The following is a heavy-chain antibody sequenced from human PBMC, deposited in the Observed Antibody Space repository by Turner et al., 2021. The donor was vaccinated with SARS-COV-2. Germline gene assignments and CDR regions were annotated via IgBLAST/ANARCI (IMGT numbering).Heavy chain of an antibody. CDR3: ARHQGSASGYDHGMNV. J-gene: IGHJ6*02. D-gene: IGHD1-26*01. CDR2: INHSGST. V-gene: IGHV4-34*01. Sequence: QVQLQQWGAGLLKPSETLSLTCAVYGGSFSGYYWSWIRQPPGKGLEWIGEINHSGSTNYNPSLKSRVTISVDTSKNQFSLNLISVTAADTAVYYCARHQGSASGYDHGMNVWGQGTAVIVSS. CDR1: GGSFSGYY.